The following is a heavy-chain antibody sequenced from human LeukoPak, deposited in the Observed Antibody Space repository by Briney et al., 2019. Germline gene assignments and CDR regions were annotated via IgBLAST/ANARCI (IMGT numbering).Heavy chain of an antibody. V-gene: IGHV3-48*01. CDR2: ISSSSSTI. J-gene: IGHJ3*02. CDR1: GFTFSSYS. D-gene: IGHD5-12*01. Sequence: QPGGSLRLSCAASGFTFSSYSMNWVRQAPGKGLEWVSFISSSSSTIYYADSVKGRFTISRDNAKNSLYLQMNSLRAEDTAVYYCARDSSGYEATGDAFDIWGQGTMVTVSS. CDR3: ARDSSGYEATGDAFDI.